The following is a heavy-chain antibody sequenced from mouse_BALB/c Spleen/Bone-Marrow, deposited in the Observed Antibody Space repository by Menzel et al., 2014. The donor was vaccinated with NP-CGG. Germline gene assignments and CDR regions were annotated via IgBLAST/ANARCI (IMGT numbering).Heavy chain of an antibody. CDR2: IDPSDSET. Sequence: QVQLQQPGPQLVRPGASVKMSCKASGYSFTSYWMHWVKQRPGQGLEWIGMIDPSDSETRLNQKSKDKATLTVDKSSSTAYMQLSSPTSEDSAIYYCASYASGPAYFAYWGQGTLVTVSA. V-gene: IGHV1S127*01. CDR3: ASYASGPAYFAY. CDR1: GYSFTSYW. D-gene: IGHD1-1*01. J-gene: IGHJ3*01.